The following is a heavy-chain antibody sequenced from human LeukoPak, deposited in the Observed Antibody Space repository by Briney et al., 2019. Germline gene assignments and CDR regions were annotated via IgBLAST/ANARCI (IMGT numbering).Heavy chain of an antibody. J-gene: IGHJ4*02. CDR1: GFTFSSYG. CDR2: ISYDGSNK. Sequence: GRSLRLSCAASGFTFSSYGMHWVRQAPGKGLEWVAVISYDGSNKYYADSVKGRFTISRDNSKNTLYLQMNSLRAEDTAVYYCALPSYSSGYPDYFDYWGQGTLVTVSS. V-gene: IGHV3-30*03. D-gene: IGHD3-22*01. CDR3: ALPSYSSGYPDYFDY.